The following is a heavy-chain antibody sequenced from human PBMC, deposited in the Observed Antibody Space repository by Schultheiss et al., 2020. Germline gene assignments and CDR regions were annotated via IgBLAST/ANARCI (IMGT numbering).Heavy chain of an antibody. J-gene: IGHJ4*02. V-gene: IGHV4-34*01. CDR1: GGSFSGYY. CDR3: ARGFPFDF. CDR2: INHGGST. Sequence: SETLSLTCAVYGGSFSGYYWSWIRQPPGKGLEWIGEINHGGSTNYSPSLKSRVSLLEDTSKNQFSLRLTSVTAADTAVYYCARGFPFDFWGQGIRVNVSS.